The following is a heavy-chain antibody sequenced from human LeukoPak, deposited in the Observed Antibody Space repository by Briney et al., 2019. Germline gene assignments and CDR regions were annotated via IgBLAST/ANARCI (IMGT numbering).Heavy chain of an antibody. D-gene: IGHD3-16*01. J-gene: IGHJ4*02. Sequence: GASVKVSCKASGYTFTRYDINWVRQATGQGLEWMGWMNPNSGNTGYAQKFQGRVTMTRNTSISTAYMELSSLRSEDTAVYYCARSPITFGGVKTPDYWGQGTLVTVSS. V-gene: IGHV1-8*01. CDR2: MNPNSGNT. CDR3: ARSPITFGGVKTPDY. CDR1: GYTFTRYD.